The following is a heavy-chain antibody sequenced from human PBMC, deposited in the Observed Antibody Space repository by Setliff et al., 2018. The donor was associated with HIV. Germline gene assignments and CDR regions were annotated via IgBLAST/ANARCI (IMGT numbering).Heavy chain of an antibody. CDR1: GGSISSHY. Sequence: SETLSLTCTVSGGSISSHYWSWIRQPPGKGLEWIGCLSYSGNTYHNPSLKSRLNISVDTSKNQFSLNLSSVTATDTAVYYCARALGYCSSTSCYAEYFDYWGQGTLVTVSS. D-gene: IGHD2-2*01. V-gene: IGHV4-59*06. CDR3: ARALGYCSSTSCYAEYFDY. J-gene: IGHJ4*02. CDR2: LSYSGNT.